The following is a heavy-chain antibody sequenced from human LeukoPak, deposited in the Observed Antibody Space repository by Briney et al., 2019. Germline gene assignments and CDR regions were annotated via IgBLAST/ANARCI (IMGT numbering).Heavy chain of an antibody. CDR3: ARDDYMDV. J-gene: IGHJ6*03. V-gene: IGHV1-69*13. CDR2: IIPIFGTA. CDR1: GYTFTSYY. Sequence: ASVKVSCKASGYTFTSYYMHWVRQAPGQGLEWMGGIIPIFGTANYAQKFQGRVTITADESTSTAYMELSSLRSEDTAVYYCARDDYMDVWGKGTTVTVSS.